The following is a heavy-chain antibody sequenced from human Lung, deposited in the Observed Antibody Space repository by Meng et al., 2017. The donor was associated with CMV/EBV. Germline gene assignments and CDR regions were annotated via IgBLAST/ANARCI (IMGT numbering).Heavy chain of an antibody. CDR2: IIPNSGGA. J-gene: IGHJ3*02. D-gene: IGHD2-15*01. Sequence: SXXVSXXASGYSFTGYYMHWVRQAPGQGLEWMGWIIPNSGGANYAQKFQGRATMTRDTSISTAYMQLSSLRSDDTAIYYWARVYCSGGTCYDAFDIWCQGTMVTVSS. V-gene: IGHV1-2*02. CDR3: ARVYCSGGTCYDAFDI. CDR1: GYSFTGYY.